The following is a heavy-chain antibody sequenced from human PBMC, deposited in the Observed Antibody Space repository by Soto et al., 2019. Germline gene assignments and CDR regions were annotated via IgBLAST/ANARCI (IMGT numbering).Heavy chain of an antibody. J-gene: IGHJ4*02. V-gene: IGHV3-23*01. CDR1: GFTFSSYA. CDR3: AKVDNQAPIAFDD. Sequence: GGSLRLSCAASGFTFSSYAMSWVRQAPGKGLEWVSAISGSGGSTYYADSVKGRFTISRDNSKNTLYLQMNSLRAEDTAVYYGAKVDNQAPIAFDDWGKGTPVTVSS. D-gene: IGHD6-6*01. CDR2: ISGSGGST.